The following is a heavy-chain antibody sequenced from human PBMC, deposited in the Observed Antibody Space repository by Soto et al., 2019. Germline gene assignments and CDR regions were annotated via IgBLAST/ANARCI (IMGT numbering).Heavy chain of an antibody. CDR1: GYTFRNYG. Sequence: ASVKVSCKASGYTFRNYGITWVRQAPGQGLEWMAWISPYNGNTNYAQDLQGRGTMTTDTSTSTAYMELRSLTSEDTAMYYCARDLVSGSDFWRAYNGGYFDYWGQGTLVTVSS. D-gene: IGHD3-3*01. CDR2: ISPYNGNT. J-gene: IGHJ4*02. CDR3: ARDLVSGSDFWRAYNGGYFDY. V-gene: IGHV1-18*01.